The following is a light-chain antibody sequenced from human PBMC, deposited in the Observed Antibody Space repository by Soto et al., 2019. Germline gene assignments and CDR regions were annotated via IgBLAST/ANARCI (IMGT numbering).Light chain of an antibody. CDR2: TSG. V-gene: IGKV1-39*01. CDR3: QQTYSTPYT. Sequence: SQMTQSPSSLSASVGDRVTITCRASQRITTYLNWYQQKPGEAPKLLISTSGTLQRGVPSRLRGSGSGTDFPLTITAIRPEDFTTYFCQQTYSTPYTFGQGTKLEIK. J-gene: IGKJ2*01. CDR1: QRITTY.